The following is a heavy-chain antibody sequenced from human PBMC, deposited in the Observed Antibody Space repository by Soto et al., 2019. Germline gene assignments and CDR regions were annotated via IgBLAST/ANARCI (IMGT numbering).Heavy chain of an antibody. Sequence: ASVKISCKASGYTFTSYYMHWVRQAPGQGLEWMGIINPSGGSTSYAQKFQGRVTMTRDTSTSTVYMELSSLRSEDTAVYYCARDPKHIVVVTAISHYGMDVWGQGPTVT. CDR3: ARDPKHIVVVTAISHYGMDV. CDR2: INPSGGST. V-gene: IGHV1-46*01. CDR1: GYTFTSYY. D-gene: IGHD2-21*02. J-gene: IGHJ6*02.